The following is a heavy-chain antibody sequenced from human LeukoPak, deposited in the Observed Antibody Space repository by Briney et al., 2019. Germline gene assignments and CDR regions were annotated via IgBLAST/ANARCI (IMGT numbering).Heavy chain of an antibody. CDR2: IYYSGST. V-gene: IGHV4-59*01. CDR3: ARDLQGIEDAFDI. CDR1: GGSISSYY. Sequence: SETLSLTRTVSGGSISSYYWSWIRQPPGKGLEWIGYIYYSGSTNYNPSLKSRVTISVDTSKNQFSLKLTSVTAADTAVYYCARDLQGIEDAFDIWGQGTMVTVSS. D-gene: IGHD2-15*01. J-gene: IGHJ3*02.